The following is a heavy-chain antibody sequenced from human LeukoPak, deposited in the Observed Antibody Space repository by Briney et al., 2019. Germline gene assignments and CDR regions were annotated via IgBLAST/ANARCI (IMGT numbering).Heavy chain of an antibody. D-gene: IGHD4-11*01. J-gene: IGHJ4*02. CDR3: AREDHSNYNY. V-gene: IGHV3-7*01. Sequence: GGSLRLSCAASGFTFSSYWMSWVRQAPGKGLEWVANIKQDGGETFYVDSVKGRFTISRDNAKNSLYLQMNSLRAEDTAVYYCAREDHSNYNYWGQGTLVTVSS. CDR2: IKQDGGET. CDR1: GFTFSSYW.